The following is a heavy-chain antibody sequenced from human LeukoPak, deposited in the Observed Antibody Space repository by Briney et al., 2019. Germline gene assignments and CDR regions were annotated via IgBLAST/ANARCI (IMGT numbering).Heavy chain of an antibody. CDR2: IYYSGST. D-gene: IGHD6-19*01. CDR1: GGSVSSGSYY. J-gene: IGHJ5*02. CDR3: ASSYSSGGYWFAP. V-gene: IGHV4-61*01. Sequence: SETLSLTCTVSGGSVSSGSYYWSWIRQPPGKGLEWIGYIYYSGSTNYNPSLKSRVTISVDTSKNQFSLKLSSVTAADTAVYYCASSYSSGGYWFAPWGQGTLVTVSS.